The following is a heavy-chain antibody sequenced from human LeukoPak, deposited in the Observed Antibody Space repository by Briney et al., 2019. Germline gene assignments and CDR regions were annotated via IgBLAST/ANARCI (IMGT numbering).Heavy chain of an antibody. CDR1: GFTFTSYA. V-gene: IGHV3-23*01. CDR2: ISGSGGST. Sequence: GGSLRLSCAAAGFTFTSYAMSWVRQAPGKGLEWVSAISGSGGSTYYADSVKGRFTVSRDNSKNTLYLQMNTLRAEDTAVYYCAKFRPVTSVAGTIFHYWGQGTLVTVSS. D-gene: IGHD6-19*01. CDR3: AKFRPVTSVAGTIFHY. J-gene: IGHJ4*02.